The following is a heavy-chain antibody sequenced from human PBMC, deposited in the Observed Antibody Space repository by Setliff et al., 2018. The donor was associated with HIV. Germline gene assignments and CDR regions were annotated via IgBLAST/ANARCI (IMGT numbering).Heavy chain of an antibody. V-gene: IGHV4-61*09. CDR1: GGSISSNSYY. CDR2: IYTNGRT. Sequence: PSETLSLTCTVSGGSISSNSYYWSWIRQPAGKGLEWIGHIYTNGRTNYNPPLKSRVTISVDPSKNQFSLKVRSVTAADTAVYYCARESGVAAGAFDSWGQGTLVTVSS. J-gene: IGHJ4*02. CDR3: ARESGVAAGAFDS. D-gene: IGHD6-13*01.